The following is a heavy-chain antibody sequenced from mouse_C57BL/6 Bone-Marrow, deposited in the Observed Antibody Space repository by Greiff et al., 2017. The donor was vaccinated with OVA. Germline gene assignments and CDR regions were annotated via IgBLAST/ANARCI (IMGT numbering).Heavy chain of an antibody. CDR3: ARGGWLLRAWFAY. J-gene: IGHJ3*01. CDR1: GYTFTSYD. D-gene: IGHD2-3*01. CDR2: IYPRDGST. Sequence: VQLQQSGPELVKPGASVKLSCKASGYTFTSYDINWVKQRPGQGLEWIGWIYPRDGSTKYNEKFKGKATLTVATSSSTAYMELHSLTSEDSAVYFCARGGWLLRAWFAYWGQGTLVTVSA. V-gene: IGHV1-85*01.